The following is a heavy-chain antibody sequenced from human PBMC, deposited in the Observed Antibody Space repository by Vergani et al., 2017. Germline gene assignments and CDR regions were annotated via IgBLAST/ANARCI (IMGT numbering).Heavy chain of an antibody. J-gene: IGHJ6*02. Sequence: QVQLVQSGAEVKKPGASVKVSYKASGYTFTSYGISWVRQAPGQGLEWMGWISAYNGNTNYAQKLQGRVTMTTDTSTSTAYMELRSLSSDAAAVYYCASSRYFDAYYYGMDVWGQGTTVTVSS. D-gene: IGHD3-9*01. V-gene: IGHV1-18*04. CDR2: ISAYNGNT. CDR3: ASSRYFDAYYYGMDV. CDR1: GYTFTSYG.